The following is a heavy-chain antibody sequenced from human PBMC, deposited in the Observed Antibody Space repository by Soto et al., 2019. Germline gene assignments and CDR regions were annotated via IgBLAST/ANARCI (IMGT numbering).Heavy chain of an antibody. CDR1: GFSLSTSGVG. CDR2: IYWDDDK. V-gene: IGHV2-5*02. D-gene: IGHD6-13*01. CDR3: AHRGRGSYYFDY. Sequence: SGPTLVNPTPTLTLTCTFSGFSLSTSGVGVGWIRQPPGKALDCLALIYWDDDKRYSPSLKSRLTITKDTSKNQVVLTMTNVDPVDTATYYCAHRGRGSYYFDYWGQGTLVTVSS. J-gene: IGHJ4*02.